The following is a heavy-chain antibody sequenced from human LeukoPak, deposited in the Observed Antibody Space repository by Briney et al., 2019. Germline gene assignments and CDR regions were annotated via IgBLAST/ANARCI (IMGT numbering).Heavy chain of an antibody. Sequence: PGGSLRLSCAASGFTFNNYAMYWVRQAPGKGLEWVSGIFGSGGSAHYADSVKGRFTISRDNSKNTLYLQMNSLRAEDTAVYYCAKTHAAVWFGELLVNWFDPWGQGTLVTVSS. CDR2: IFGSGGSA. V-gene: IGHV3-23*01. CDR1: GFTFNNYA. CDR3: AKTHAAVWFGELLVNWFDP. D-gene: IGHD3-10*01. J-gene: IGHJ5*02.